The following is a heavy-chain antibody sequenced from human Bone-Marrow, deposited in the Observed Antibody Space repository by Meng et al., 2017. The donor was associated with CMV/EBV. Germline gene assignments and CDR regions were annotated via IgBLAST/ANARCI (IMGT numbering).Heavy chain of an antibody. D-gene: IGHD3-3*01. Sequence: GESLKISCAASGFTFSDYYMTWIRQAPGKGLEWVSYISSSGSSIYYADSVKGRFTISRDNAKNSLYLQMNSLRAEDTAVYYCAREGHYDFWSGYHTGMDVWGQGNTVTVSS. CDR1: GFTFSDYY. J-gene: IGHJ6*02. CDR2: ISSSGSSI. CDR3: AREGHYDFWSGYHTGMDV. V-gene: IGHV3-11*04.